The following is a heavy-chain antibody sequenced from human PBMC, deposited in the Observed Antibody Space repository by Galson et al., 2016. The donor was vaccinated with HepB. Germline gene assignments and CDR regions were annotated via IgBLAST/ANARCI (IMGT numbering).Heavy chain of an antibody. CDR1: RFTFSHFG. Sequence: SLRLSCAASRFTFSHFGMHWVRQAPGKGLEWVAFIWYDGSNKYYGDSVKGRFTISRHNSKNTLYLQMNSLRAEDTALYYCVRDLEDYIWGTYRTLDYWGQGTLVTVSS. CDR2: IWYDGSNK. D-gene: IGHD3-16*01. J-gene: IGHJ4*02. V-gene: IGHV3-30*02. CDR3: VRDLEDYIWGTYRTLDY.